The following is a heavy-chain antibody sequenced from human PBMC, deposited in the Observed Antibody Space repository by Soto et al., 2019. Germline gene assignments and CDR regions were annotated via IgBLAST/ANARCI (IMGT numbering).Heavy chain of an antibody. CDR3: AKNGQPPYYYYGLDV. J-gene: IGHJ6*02. V-gene: IGHV1-18*01. D-gene: IGHD2-8*01. CDR1: GYTFTRYG. Sequence: QGQLVQSGAEVKKPGASVKVSCKASGYTFTRYGISWVRQAPGQGLGWMGWISGYNGDTNYAQKFQGRVTMTIDTSTSIAYMELRSLTSDDTAVYFCAKNGQPPYYYYGLDVWGQGTTVTVSS. CDR2: ISGYNGDT.